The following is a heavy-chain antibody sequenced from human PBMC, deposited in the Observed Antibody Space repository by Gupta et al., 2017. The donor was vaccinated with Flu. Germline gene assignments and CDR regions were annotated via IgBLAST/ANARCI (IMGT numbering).Heavy chain of an antibody. CDR3: ARTWDVKNSNDY. CDR2: ISSSSSYI. V-gene: IGHV3-21*01. J-gene: IGHJ4*02. D-gene: IGHD1-26*01. CDR1: TFSSYS. Sequence: TFSSYSMNWVRQAPGKGLEWVSFISSSSSYIYYADSLKGRFTISRDNAKNSLYLQMDNLRAEDSAVYDCARTWDVKNSNDYWGQGTLVTVSS.